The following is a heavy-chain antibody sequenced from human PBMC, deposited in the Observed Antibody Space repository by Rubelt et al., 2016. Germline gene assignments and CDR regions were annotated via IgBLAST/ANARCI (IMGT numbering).Heavy chain of an antibody. CDR3: AKDLSVYDDYGHFDY. Sequence: KGLEWVAVISYDGSNKYYADSVKGRFTISRDNSKNTLFLQMNSLRAEDTAVYYCAKDLSVYDDYGHFDYWGQGTLVTVSS. V-gene: IGHV3-30*18. J-gene: IGHJ4*02. CDR2: ISYDGSNK. D-gene: IGHD4-17*01.